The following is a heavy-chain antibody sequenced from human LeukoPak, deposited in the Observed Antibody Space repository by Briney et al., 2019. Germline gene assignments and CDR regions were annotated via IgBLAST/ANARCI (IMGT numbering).Heavy chain of an antibody. J-gene: IGHJ5*02. V-gene: IGHV3-33*01. Sequence: GGSLRLSCAASGFAFSSNGMHWVRQAPGKGLEWVALIWYDGTDKYYADSVKGRFTISSDNSKNTLYLQMNSLRAEDTAVYFCATDSPWFDPWGQGTLVTVSS. CDR3: ATDSPWFDP. CDR1: GFAFSSNG. CDR2: IWYDGTDK.